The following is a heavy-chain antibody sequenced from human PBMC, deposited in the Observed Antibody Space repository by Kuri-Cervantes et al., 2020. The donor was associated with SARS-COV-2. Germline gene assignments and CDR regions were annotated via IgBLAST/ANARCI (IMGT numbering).Heavy chain of an antibody. CDR2: IYYSGST. D-gene: IGHD3-3*01. V-gene: IGHV4-39*01. J-gene: IGHJ5*02. CDR1: GVSISSSSYY. Sequence: SETLSLTCTVSGVSISSSSYYWGWIRQPPGKGLEWIGSIYYSGSTYYNPSLRSRVTISVDTSKNQFSLKLSSVTAADTAVYYCARQMMSSITIFGVVITRNWFDPWGHGTRVTVSS. CDR3: ARQMMSSITIFGVVITRNWFDP.